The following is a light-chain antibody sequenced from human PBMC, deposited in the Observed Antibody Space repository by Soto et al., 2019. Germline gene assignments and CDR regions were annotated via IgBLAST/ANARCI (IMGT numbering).Light chain of an antibody. CDR1: QGIRND. J-gene: IGKJ1*01. CDR2: TAS. CDR3: QHSYSTPRT. V-gene: IGKV1-39*01. Sequence: DIQMTQSPSSLSASVGDRVTITCRASQGIRNDLSWYQQKPGKAPRLLIYTASSLQSGVPSRFSGSGAGTDFTLTITRLQPEDFATYFCQHSYSTPRTFGQGTKVDIK.